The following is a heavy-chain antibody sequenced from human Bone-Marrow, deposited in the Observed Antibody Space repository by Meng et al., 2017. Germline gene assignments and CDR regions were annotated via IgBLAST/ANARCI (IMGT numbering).Heavy chain of an antibody. J-gene: IGHJ4*02. CDR3: ARGVVGAPCD. CDR2: INPNSGGT. Sequence: VQPLQSGAEVKKPGASVKVSCMASGYAYTGYYMHWVRQAPGQGLEWMGRINPNSGGTNYAQKFQGRVTMTRDTSISTAYMELSRLRSDDTAVYYCARGVVGAPCDWGQGTLVTVSS. D-gene: IGHD1-26*01. CDR1: GYAYTGYY. V-gene: IGHV1-2*06.